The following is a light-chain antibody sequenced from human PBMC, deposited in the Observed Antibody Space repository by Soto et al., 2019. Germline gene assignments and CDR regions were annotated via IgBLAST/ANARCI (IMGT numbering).Light chain of an antibody. CDR1: QSVGSK. Sequence: EIVKTQSPPTLPVSPGERATLSCRASQSVGSKLAWYQQRPGQAPRLLIYDASNRATGIPARFSGSGSETEFSLTISSLQSEDFAVYSCQQYGDWPGAFGGGTKVEIK. J-gene: IGKJ4*01. CDR3: QQYGDWPGA. CDR2: DAS. V-gene: IGKV3D-15*01.